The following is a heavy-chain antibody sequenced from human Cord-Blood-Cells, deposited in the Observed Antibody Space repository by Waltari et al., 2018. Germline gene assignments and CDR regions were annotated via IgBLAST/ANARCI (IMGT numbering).Heavy chain of an antibody. CDR2: IYYSGST. J-gene: IGHJ2*01. CDR3: ARSTVVPYWYFDL. Sequence: QVRLQESGPGLVKPSQTLSLTCTVSGGSISSGDSYWRWIRQPPGKGLEWIGYIYYSGSTYYNPSLKSRVTISVDTSKNQFSLKLSSVTAADTAVYYCARSTVVPYWYFDLWGRGTLVTVSS. D-gene: IGHD4-17*01. CDR1: GGSISSGDSY. V-gene: IGHV4-30-4*01.